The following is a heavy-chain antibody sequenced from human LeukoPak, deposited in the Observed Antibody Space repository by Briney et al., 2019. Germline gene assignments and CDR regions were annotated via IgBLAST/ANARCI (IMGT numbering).Heavy chain of an antibody. V-gene: IGHV3-21*01. Sequence: GGSLRLFCAASGFTFSRYSMNWVRQAPGKGLEWVSSISSSSSYIYYADSVKGRFTISRENAKNSLYLQMSSLRAEDTAVYYCARGRFHYDSSGYSSFYHWGQGTLVTVSS. J-gene: IGHJ4*02. CDR2: ISSSSSYI. CDR3: ARGRFHYDSSGYSSFYH. CDR1: GFTFSRYS. D-gene: IGHD3-22*01.